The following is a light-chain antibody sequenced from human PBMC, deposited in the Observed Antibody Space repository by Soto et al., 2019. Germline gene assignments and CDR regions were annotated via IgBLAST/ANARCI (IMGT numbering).Light chain of an antibody. Sequence: DIQMTQSPSTLSASVGDRVTITCRASQSISKWLAWYQQKPGKAPKLLISKASTLQSGVPSRFSGSGSGTEFTLTISSLQPDDFVTYYCQYYNTYPVWTFGQGTKVEIK. V-gene: IGKV1-5*03. CDR1: QSISKW. CDR3: QYYNTYPVWT. CDR2: KAS. J-gene: IGKJ1*01.